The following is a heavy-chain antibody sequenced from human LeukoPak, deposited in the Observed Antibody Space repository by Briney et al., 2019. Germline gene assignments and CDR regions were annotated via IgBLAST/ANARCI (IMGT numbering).Heavy chain of an antibody. J-gene: IGHJ6*03. D-gene: IGHD1-26*01. CDR2: ISSRSTYI. CDR1: GFTFSSYS. Sequence: GGSLRLSCAASGFTFSSYSMNWVRQAPGKGLEWVSSISSRSTYIYYADSVKGRFTISRDNANNSLHLQMNSLRAEDTAVYYCARDKSGSYDRYMDVWGTGTTVTVSS. CDR3: ARDKSGSYDRYMDV. V-gene: IGHV3-21*04.